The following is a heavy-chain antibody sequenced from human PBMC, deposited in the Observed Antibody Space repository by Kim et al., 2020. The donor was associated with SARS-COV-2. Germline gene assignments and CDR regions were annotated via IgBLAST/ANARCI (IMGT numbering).Heavy chain of an antibody. V-gene: IGHV7-4-1*02. J-gene: IGHJ6*02. CDR2: INTNTGNP. Sequence: ASVKVSCKASGYTFTSYAMNWVRQAPGQGLEWMGWINTNTGNPTYAQGFTGRFVFSLDTSVSTAYLQISSLKAEDTAVYYCARETWFGEFDYYGMDVWGQETTVTVSS. CDR3: ARETWFGEFDYYGMDV. D-gene: IGHD3-10*01. CDR1: GYTFTSYA.